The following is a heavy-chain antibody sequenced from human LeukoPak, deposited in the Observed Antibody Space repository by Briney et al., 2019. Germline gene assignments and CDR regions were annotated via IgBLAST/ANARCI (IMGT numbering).Heavy chain of an antibody. CDR1: VYTFTDYY. J-gene: IGHJ4*02. D-gene: IGHD1-26*01. V-gene: IGHV1-2*02. CDR2: INPNSGGT. Sequence: ASVKASCKASVYTFTDYYMHWVRQAPGQGLEWLGWINPNSGGTSYAQKFQGRVTMTRDTSISTAYMEVSRLRSDDTAVYYCATMGATNFDHWGEGTLVTVSS. CDR3: ATMGATNFDH.